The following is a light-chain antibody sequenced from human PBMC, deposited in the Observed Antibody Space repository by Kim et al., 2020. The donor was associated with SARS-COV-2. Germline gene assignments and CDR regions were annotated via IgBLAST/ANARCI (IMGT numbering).Light chain of an antibody. V-gene: IGLV3-1*01. CDR1: KLGDKY. CDR2: QDT. CDR3: QAWDSSTGV. J-gene: IGLJ1*01. Sequence: VSPGKTASITCSGDKLGDKYACWYQQKPGQSPVLVIYQDTKRPSGIPERFSGSNSGNTATLTISGTQAMDEADYYCQAWDSSTGVFGTGTKVTVL.